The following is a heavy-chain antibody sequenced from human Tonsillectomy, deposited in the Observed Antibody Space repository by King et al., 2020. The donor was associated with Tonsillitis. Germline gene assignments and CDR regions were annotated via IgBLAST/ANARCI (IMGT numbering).Heavy chain of an antibody. D-gene: IGHD4-23*01. CDR2: ISYDGSNK. V-gene: IGHV3-30-3*01. CDR1: GFTFSSYA. CDR3: AREGVTQNYYYGMDV. Sequence: VQLVQSGGGVVQPGRSLRLSCAASGFTFSSYAMHWVRQAPGKGLEWVAVISYDGSNKYYADSVKGRFTISRDNSKNTLYLQMNSLRAEDTAVYYCAREGVTQNYYYGMDVWGQGPRSPSP. J-gene: IGHJ6*02.